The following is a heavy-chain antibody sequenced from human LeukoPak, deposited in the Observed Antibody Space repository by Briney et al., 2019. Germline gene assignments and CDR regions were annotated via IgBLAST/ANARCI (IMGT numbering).Heavy chain of an antibody. V-gene: IGHV5-51*01. CDR1: GYSFTNYW. D-gene: IGHD6-13*01. CDR3: IRTRGYSGTWYGFDY. Sequence: GESLKISCKGSGYSFTNYWIGWVRQMPGKGLEWMATIYPGDSDTKYSPSFHGQVTISADKSIHTAYLQWSSLKASDTAMYYCIRTRGYSGTWYGFDYWGQGTLVTVSS. J-gene: IGHJ4*02. CDR2: IYPGDSDT.